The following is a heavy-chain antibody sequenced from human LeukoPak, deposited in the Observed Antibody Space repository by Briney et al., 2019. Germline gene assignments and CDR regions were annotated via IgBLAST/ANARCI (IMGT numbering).Heavy chain of an antibody. CDR3: ARLVYEDAFDI. Sequence: SETLSLTCTVSGGSISSYYWSWIRQPPGKGLEWIGYIYYSGSTNHNPSLKSRVTISVDTSKNQFSLKLSSVTAADTAVYYCARLVYEDAFDIWGQGTMVTVSS. J-gene: IGHJ3*02. CDR2: IYYSGST. V-gene: IGHV4-59*08. D-gene: IGHD5/OR15-5a*01. CDR1: GGSISSYY.